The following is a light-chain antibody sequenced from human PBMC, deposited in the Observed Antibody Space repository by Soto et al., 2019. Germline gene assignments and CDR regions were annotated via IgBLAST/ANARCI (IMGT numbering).Light chain of an antibody. Sequence: EVVLTQSPATLSLSPGDRATLSCRASQSVGSYLAWYQQKPGQAPRLLIYDAFNRATGIPARFSGSGSGTDFTLTISSLEPEDFAIYYCQQRSNWAITFGQGTRLEI. J-gene: IGKJ5*01. V-gene: IGKV3-11*01. CDR1: QSVGSY. CDR3: QQRSNWAIT. CDR2: DAF.